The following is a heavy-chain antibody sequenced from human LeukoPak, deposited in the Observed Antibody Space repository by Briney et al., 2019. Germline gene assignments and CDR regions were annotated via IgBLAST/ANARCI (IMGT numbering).Heavy chain of an antibody. V-gene: IGHV3-30*18. CDR2: ISYDGSNK. J-gene: IGHJ4*02. D-gene: IGHD5-18*01. CDR3: AKERGYSYGYGY. CDR1: GFTFSSYG. Sequence: PGRSLRLSCAASGFTFSSYGMHWVRQAPGKGLEWVAVISYDGSNKYYADSVKGRFTISRDNSKNTLYLQMNSLRAEDTAVYYCAKERGYSYGYGYWGQGTLVTVSS.